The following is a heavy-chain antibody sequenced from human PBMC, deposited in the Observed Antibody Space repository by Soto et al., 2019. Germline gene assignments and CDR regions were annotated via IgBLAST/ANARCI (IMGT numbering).Heavy chain of an antibody. Sequence: SETLSLTCTVSGDSITSNSYFWAWIRQPPGKGLEWIGSIYYSGSTYYNPSLKSRVTISVDTSKNQFSLKLSSATAADTAVYYCARAKTYFDYWGQGTLVTVSS. CDR1: GDSITSNSYF. J-gene: IGHJ4*02. CDR2: IYYSGST. CDR3: ARAKTYFDY. V-gene: IGHV4-39*07.